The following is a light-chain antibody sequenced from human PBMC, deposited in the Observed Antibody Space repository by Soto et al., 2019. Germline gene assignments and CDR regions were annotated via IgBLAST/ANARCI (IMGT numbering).Light chain of an antibody. CDR3: QQYGSSRRT. J-gene: IGKJ1*01. CDR2: GAS. CDR1: QSVSSSY. V-gene: IGKV3-20*01. Sequence: EIVMTQFPATLSVSPGERATLSCRASQSVSSSYLAWYQQKPGQAPRLLIYGASSRATGIPDRFSGSGSGTDFTLTISRLEPEDFAVYYCQQYGSSRRTFGQGTKVDIK.